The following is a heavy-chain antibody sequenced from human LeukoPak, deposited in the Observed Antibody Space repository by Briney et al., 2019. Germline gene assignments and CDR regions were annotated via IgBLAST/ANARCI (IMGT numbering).Heavy chain of an antibody. J-gene: IGHJ4*02. CDR2: ISSYNGNT. CDR1: GYPDINSV. Sequence: ASVKVSCKAAGYPDINSVITWLRRAPGHGLEWMGWISSYNGNTNYAQKFQGRVTMTTDTSTSTAYMELKSRRSDETAVYHCARDGEISSRPYYFDFWGQGSLVTVSS. CDR3: ARDGEISSRPYYFDF. V-gene: IGHV1-18*01. D-gene: IGHD5-24*01.